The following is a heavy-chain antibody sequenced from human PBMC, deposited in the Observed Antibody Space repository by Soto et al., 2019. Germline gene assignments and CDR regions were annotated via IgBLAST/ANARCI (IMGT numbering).Heavy chain of an antibody. D-gene: IGHD2-2*01. J-gene: IGHJ5*02. CDR2: INPSGGST. CDR3: ARGHIVVVPAAQINWFDP. V-gene: IGHV1-46*01. Sequence: ASVKVSCKASGYTFTSYYMHWVRQAPGQGLEWMGIINPSGGSTSYAQKFQGRVTMTRDASTSTVYMELSSLRSEDTAVYYCARGHIVVVPAAQINWFDPWRQGTLVTVSS. CDR1: GYTFTSYY.